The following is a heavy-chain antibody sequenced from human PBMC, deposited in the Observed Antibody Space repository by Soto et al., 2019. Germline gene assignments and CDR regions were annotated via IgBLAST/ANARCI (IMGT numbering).Heavy chain of an antibody. V-gene: IGHV3-30*18. J-gene: IGHJ5*02. CDR2: ISDDGSNK. D-gene: IGHD6-6*01. CDR1: GFTFSSYG. Sequence: GGSLRLSCAASGFTFSSYGMHWVRQAPGKGLEWVAVISDDGSNKYYADSVKGRFTISRDNSKNTLYLQMNSLRAEDTAVYYCAKSGLIAARPGWFDPWGQGTLVTVSS. CDR3: AKSGLIAARPGWFDP.